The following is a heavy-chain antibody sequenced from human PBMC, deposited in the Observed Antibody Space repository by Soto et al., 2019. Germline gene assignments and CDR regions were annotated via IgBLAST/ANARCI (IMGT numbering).Heavy chain of an antibody. CDR2: IIPIFGTA. CDR3: AREGGRHSGGIDY. J-gene: IGHJ4*02. D-gene: IGHD1-26*01. CDR1: GGTFSSYS. Sequence: QVQLVQSGAEVKKPGSSVKVSCKASGGTFSSYSINWVRQAPGQGLAWMGEIIPIFGTANYAQKFQGRVTITADESTSTAYMELSSLRSEDTAVYYCAREGGRHSGGIDYWGQGTLVTVSS. V-gene: IGHV1-69*01.